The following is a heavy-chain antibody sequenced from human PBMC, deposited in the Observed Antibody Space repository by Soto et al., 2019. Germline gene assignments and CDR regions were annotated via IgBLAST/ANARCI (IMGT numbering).Heavy chain of an antibody. V-gene: IGHV3-9*01. CDR1: GFTFDDYA. CDR2: ISWNSGSI. Sequence: GGSLRLSCVASGFTFDDYAMHWVRQAPGKGLEWVSGISWNSGSIGYADSVKGRFTISRDNAKNSLYLQMNSLRAEDTALYYCAKDIAARHDAFDIWGQGTMVT. CDR3: AKDIAARHDAFDI. J-gene: IGHJ3*02. D-gene: IGHD6-6*01.